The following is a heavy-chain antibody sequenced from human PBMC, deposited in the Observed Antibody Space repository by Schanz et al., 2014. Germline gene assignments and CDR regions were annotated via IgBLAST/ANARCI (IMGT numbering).Heavy chain of an antibody. V-gene: IGHV3-23*04. J-gene: IGHJ4*02. D-gene: IGHD3-10*01. Sequence: VQLVDSGGGLVKPGGSLRLSCAASEFTFSTDAMSWVRQAPGKGLEWLSVISASGGDTYYADSVKGRFTISRDNSKNTLYLQMNSLRAEDTAVYYCARIGGSVFDYWAQGTLVTVSS. CDR1: EFTFSTDA. CDR3: ARIGGSVFDY. CDR2: ISASGGDT.